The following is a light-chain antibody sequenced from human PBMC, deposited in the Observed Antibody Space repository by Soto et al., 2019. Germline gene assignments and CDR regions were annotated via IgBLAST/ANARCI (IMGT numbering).Light chain of an antibody. CDR3: QQYGSSPRT. V-gene: IGKV3-20*01. CDR2: DAS. Sequence: EIVLTQSPGTLSLSPGERATLSCRASQSVTSSYLTWYHQKPGQAPRLLIYDASSRATGIPDRFSGSGSGTDFPLTISRLEPEDYELYYCQQYGSSPRTFGQGTRLEIK. CDR1: QSVTSSY. J-gene: IGKJ1*01.